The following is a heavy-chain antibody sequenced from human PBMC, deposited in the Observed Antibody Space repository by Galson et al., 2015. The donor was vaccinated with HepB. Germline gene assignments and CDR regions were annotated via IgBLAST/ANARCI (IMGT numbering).Heavy chain of an antibody. J-gene: IGHJ5*02. D-gene: IGHD1-7*01. V-gene: IGHV1-69*04. CDR2: IIPILGIA. CDR1: GGTFSSYA. Sequence: SVKVSCKASGGTFSSYAISWVRQAPGQGLEWMGRIIPILGIANYAQKFQGRVTITADKSTSTAYMELSSLRSEDTAVYYCARGPFDNWNYGGWFDPWGQGTLVTVSS. CDR3: ARGPFDNWNYGGWFDP.